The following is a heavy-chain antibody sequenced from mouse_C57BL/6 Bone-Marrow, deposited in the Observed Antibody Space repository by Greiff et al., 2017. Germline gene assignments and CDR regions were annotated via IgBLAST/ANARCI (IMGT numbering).Heavy chain of an antibody. V-gene: IGHV1-26*01. CDR1: GYTFTDYY. Sequence: EVQLQQSGPELVKPGASVKISCKASGYTFTDYYMNWVKQSHGKSLEWIGDINPNNGGTSYNQKFKGKATLTVDKSSSTAYMELRSLTSEDSAVYYCARSSSGLPFAYWGQGTLVTVSA. J-gene: IGHJ3*01. CDR3: ARSSSGLPFAY. CDR2: INPNNGGT. D-gene: IGHD3-2*02.